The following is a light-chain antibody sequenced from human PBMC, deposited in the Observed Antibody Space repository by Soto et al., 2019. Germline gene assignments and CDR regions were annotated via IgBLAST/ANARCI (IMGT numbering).Light chain of an antibody. V-gene: IGKV3-20*01. CDR3: QQYAGPPTT. CDR2: GAS. CDR1: QSVDNY. Sequence: IVVTQSPSTLSLSTGERATLSCRASQSVDNYLAWCRQKPGQAPRVIMYGASRRATGIPDRFSGGGSGTDFTLTISRLEPEDFAVYFCQQYAGPPTTFGQRTKVDIK. J-gene: IGKJ1*01.